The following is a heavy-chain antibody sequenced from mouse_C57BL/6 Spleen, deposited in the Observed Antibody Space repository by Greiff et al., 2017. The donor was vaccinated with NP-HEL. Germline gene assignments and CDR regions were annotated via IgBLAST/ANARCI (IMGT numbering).Heavy chain of an antibody. V-gene: IGHV1-52*01. D-gene: IGHD2-1*01. J-gene: IGHJ1*03. Sequence: VQLQQPGAELVRPGSSVKLSCKASGYTFTSYWMHWVKQRPIQGLEWIGNIDPSDSETHYNQKFKDKATLTVDKSSSTAYMQLSSLTSEDSAVYYCARKGIYYGNNGGYFDVWGTGTTVTVSS. CDR3: ARKGIYYGNNGGYFDV. CDR1: GYTFTSYW. CDR2: IDPSDSET.